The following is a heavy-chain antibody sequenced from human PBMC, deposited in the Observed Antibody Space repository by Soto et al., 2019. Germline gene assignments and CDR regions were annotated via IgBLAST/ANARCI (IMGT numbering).Heavy chain of an antibody. V-gene: IGHV1-69*13. CDR2: IIPIFGTA. J-gene: IGHJ5*02. D-gene: IGHD2-2*01. Sequence: GASVKVSCKASGGTFSSYAISWVRQAPGQGLEWMGGIIPIFGTANYAQKFQGRVTITADESTSTAYMELSSLRSEDTAVYYCATQSLGYCISTSSWFDPWGQGTLVTSPQ. CDR1: GGTFSSYA. CDR3: ATQSLGYCISTSSWFDP.